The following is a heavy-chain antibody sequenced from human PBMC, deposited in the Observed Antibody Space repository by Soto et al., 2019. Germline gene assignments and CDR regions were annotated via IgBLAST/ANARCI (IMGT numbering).Heavy chain of an antibody. CDR3: ARGWLLWFGEPYNCFDP. CDR2: ISYDGIDK. CDR1: GFTFSSFG. J-gene: IGHJ5*02. Sequence: PGGSLRLSCAASGFTFSSFGIHWVRQAPGKGLEWVAVISYDGIDKNYGDSVKGRFTISRENSKNMVYLQMNSLRIEDTAVYHCARGWLLWFGEPYNCFDPWGQGTLVTVSS. D-gene: IGHD3-10*01. V-gene: IGHV3-30*03.